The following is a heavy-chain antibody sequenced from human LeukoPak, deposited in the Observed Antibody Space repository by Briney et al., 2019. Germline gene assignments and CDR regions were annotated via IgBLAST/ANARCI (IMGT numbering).Heavy chain of an antibody. J-gene: IGHJ4*02. CDR2: ISGSGGST. D-gene: IGHD5-18*01. V-gene: IGHV3-23*01. CDR1: GFTFSSYA. Sequence: GGSLRLSCAASGFTFSSYAMSWVRQAPGKGLEWVSAISGSGGSTYYADSVKGRFTISRDNSKNTLYLQMNSLRAEDTAVYYCVKREYSYGLYYFDYWGQGTLVTVSS. CDR3: VKREYSYGLYYFDY.